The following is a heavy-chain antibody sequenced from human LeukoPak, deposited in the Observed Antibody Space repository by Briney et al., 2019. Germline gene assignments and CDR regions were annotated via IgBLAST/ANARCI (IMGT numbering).Heavy chain of an antibody. V-gene: IGHV3-7*01. CDR1: GFTFSNYW. J-gene: IGHJ1*01. D-gene: IGHD3-10*01. CDR3: ARVTSGSSYRPFGY. CDR2: IKEDESEK. Sequence: GGSLRLSCAASGFTFSNYWMSWVRQAPGNGPEWVANIKEDESEKNYVNSVKDRFTISRDNAKNSLYLQMNSLRAEDTAVYYCARVTSGSSYRPFGYWGQGTLVTVSS.